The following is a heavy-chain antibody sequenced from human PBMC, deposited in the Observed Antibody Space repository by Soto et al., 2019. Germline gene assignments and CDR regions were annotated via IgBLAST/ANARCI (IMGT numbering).Heavy chain of an antibody. V-gene: IGHV1-18*01. CDR3: ARETNTVVTQPLDY. Sequence: QVQLVQSGAEVKRPGASVKVSCKASGYTFTSYGISWVRQAPGQGLEWMGWISTDDGNTNYAQKLQGRVTMTTDTSTSTAYMELRSLRSDDTAVYYCARETNTVVTQPLDYWGQGTLVTVSS. D-gene: IGHD2-15*01. CDR1: GYTFTSYG. J-gene: IGHJ4*02. CDR2: ISTDDGNT.